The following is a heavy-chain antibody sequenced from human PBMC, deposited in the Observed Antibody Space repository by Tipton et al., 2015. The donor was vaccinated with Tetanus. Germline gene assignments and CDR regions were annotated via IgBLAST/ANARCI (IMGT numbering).Heavy chain of an antibody. CDR1: GYTFTNYG. CDR2: INPDSGGT. CDR3: ARYDSSGVTFDY. D-gene: IGHD3-22*01. Sequence: QVQLVQSGAEVREPGASVKVSCKAFGYTFTNYGIHWVRQAPGQGLEWLGWINPDSGGTKYTQKFQGRVTMTVDTSTSTVYMDLSRLTSEDTAVYYCARYDSSGVTFDYWSQGTLVTVSS. V-gene: IGHV1-2*02. J-gene: IGHJ4*02.